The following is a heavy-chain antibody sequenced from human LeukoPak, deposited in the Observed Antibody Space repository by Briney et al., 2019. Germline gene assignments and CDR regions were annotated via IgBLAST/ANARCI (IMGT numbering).Heavy chain of an antibody. Sequence: GESLKIYCKGSGYSFTSYWIGGVRQMPGKGLDGMGIIYPGYSDTRYRPSFQRQVTISADKSISTASLQWSSLKASDTVMYYCARKVSDGVLDYWGPGTLVTVSS. CDR2: IYPGYSDT. CDR3: ARKVSDGVLDY. V-gene: IGHV5-51*01. J-gene: IGHJ4*02. D-gene: IGHD3-10*01. CDR1: GYSFTSYW.